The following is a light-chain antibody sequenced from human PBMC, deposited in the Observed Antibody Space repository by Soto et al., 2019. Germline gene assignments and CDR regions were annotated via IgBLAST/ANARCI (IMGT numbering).Light chain of an antibody. CDR2: EVS. V-gene: IGLV2-14*01. CDR3: SSYTSSSTL. Sequence: QSVLTQPASVSGSPGQLITISCIGTSSDIGSYNHVAWYQQFPGKSPKLTIYEVSSRPSGVSSRFSGSKSGNTASLTISGLQTEDEADYYCSSYTSSSTLFGTGTKVTVL. CDR1: SSDIGSYNH. J-gene: IGLJ1*01.